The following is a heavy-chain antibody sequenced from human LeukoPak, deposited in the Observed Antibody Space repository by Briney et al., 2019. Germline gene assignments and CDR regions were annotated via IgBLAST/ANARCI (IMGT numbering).Heavy chain of an antibody. CDR2: IRYDGSNK. V-gene: IGHV3-30*02. CDR1: GFTFSSYG. J-gene: IGHJ6*03. CDR3: AKAKGGFYSYMDV. D-gene: IGHD3-16*01. Sequence: GGSLRLFCAASGFTFSSYGMHWVRQAPGKGLEWVAFIRYDGSNKYYADSVKGRFTISRDNSKNTLYLQMNSLRAEDTAVYYCAKAKGGFYSYMDVWGKGTTVTVSS.